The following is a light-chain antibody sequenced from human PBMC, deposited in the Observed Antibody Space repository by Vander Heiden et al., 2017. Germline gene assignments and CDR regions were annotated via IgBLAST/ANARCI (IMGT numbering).Light chain of an antibody. J-gene: IGKJ4*01. CDR1: QNVLHSSNNRNY. CDR3: QQYYSTPPT. CDR2: GAS. V-gene: IGKV4-1*01. Sequence: DIVMTQSPDSLAVSLGERATINCKSSQNVLHSSNNRNYLAWYQQKPGQPPKLLIYGASNRESGVPERFSGSGSGTDFTLTISSLQAEDVAVYYCQQYYSTPPTFGGGTKVEIK.